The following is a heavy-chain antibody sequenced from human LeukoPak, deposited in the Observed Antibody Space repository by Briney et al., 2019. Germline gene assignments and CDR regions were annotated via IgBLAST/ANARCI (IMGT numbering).Heavy chain of an antibody. CDR3: ARDPSRSGSYRFDS. J-gene: IGHJ4*02. V-gene: IGHV3-30-3*01. CDR1: GFSFSYYA. CDR2: ISYDATNK. Sequence: PGGSLRLSCAASGFSFSYYAMHWVRQAPGKGLEWVTAISYDATNKYYAESVKGRFTVSRDNSKNTLDLQMNSLRVEDTAVYYCARDPSRSGSYRFDSWGQGVLVTVSS. D-gene: IGHD1-26*01.